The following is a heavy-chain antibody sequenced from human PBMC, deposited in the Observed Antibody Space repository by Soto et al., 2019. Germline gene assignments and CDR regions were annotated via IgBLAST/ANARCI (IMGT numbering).Heavy chain of an antibody. CDR2: IWYDGSLQ. D-gene: IGHD5-12*01. CDR3: ANLWGDGYNLGQDYNGMDV. V-gene: IGHV3-33*06. Sequence: QVQMVESGGGVVQPGRSLRLSCAASGFSFENYGMHWVRQAPGRGWEWVAIIWYDGSLQYYAAAVKGRFTISRDNSKNTLYLEMNSLRAEDTAVYYCANLWGDGYNLGQDYNGMDVWGQGTTVIVSS. J-gene: IGHJ6*02. CDR1: GFSFENYG.